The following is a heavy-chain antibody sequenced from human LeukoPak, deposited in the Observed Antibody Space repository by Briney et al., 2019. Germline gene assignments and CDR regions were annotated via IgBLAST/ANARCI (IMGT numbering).Heavy chain of an antibody. CDR2: ISGSGGAS. CDR3: AKGMTDEGGVVMNFDY. V-gene: IGHV3-23*04. J-gene: IGHJ4*02. D-gene: IGHD3-3*01. Sequence: VQLVESGGGVVQPGRSLRLSCAASGFTFSSYGMHWVRQAPGKGLEWISGISGSGGASHYADSVKGRFTISRDNSRNTLYLQLNSLRVEDTAVYYCAKGMTDEGGVVMNFDYWGQGTLVTVSS. CDR1: GFTFSSYG.